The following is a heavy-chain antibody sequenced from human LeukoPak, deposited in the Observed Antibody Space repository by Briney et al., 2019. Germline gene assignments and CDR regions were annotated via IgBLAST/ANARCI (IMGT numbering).Heavy chain of an antibody. Sequence: SVKVSCKASGGTFSSYTISWVRQAPGQGLEWMGRIIPILGIANYAQKFQGRVTITADKSTSTAYMELSSLGSEDTAVYYCAGQYYYDSSGSYYYYYGMDVWGQGTTVTVSS. V-gene: IGHV1-69*02. D-gene: IGHD3-22*01. J-gene: IGHJ6*02. CDR3: AGQYYYDSSGSYYYYYGMDV. CDR2: IIPILGIA. CDR1: GGTFSSYT.